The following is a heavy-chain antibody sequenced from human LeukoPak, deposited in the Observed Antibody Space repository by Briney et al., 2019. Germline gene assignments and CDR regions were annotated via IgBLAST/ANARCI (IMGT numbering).Heavy chain of an antibody. J-gene: IGHJ5*02. V-gene: IGHV1-8*01. Sequence: ASVKVFCKASGYSFTSYDIHWVRQATGLGLEWMGWMSPDSGKTGYAQPFQGRVTMTRNTSISTAYMELRSLTSEGTAVYFCARWGGDYLSGDPWGQGTLVTVSS. CDR2: MSPDSGKT. D-gene: IGHD2-21*02. CDR3: ARWGGDYLSGDP. CDR1: GYSFTSYD.